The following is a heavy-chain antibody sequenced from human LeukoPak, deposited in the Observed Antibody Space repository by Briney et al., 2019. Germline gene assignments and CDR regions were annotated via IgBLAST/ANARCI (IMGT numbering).Heavy chain of an antibody. D-gene: IGHD2/OR15-2a*01. CDR1: GFTFSSYA. CDR2: ISYDGSNK. J-gene: IGHJ5*02. V-gene: IGHV3-30-3*01. Sequence: ALRLSCAASGFTFSSYAMHWVRQAPGKGLEWVAVISYDGSNKYYADSVKGRFTISRDNSKNTLYLQMNSLRAEDTAVYYCAKDYGHSNGWFDPWGQGTLVTVSS. CDR3: AKDYGHSNGWFDP.